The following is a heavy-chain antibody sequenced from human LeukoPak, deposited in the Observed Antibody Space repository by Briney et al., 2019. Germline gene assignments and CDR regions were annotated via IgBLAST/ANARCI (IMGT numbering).Heavy chain of an antibody. D-gene: IGHD1-26*01. J-gene: IGHJ4*02. V-gene: IGHV1-3*03. CDR3: ATAQNRYRYFDY. CDR2: INAGNGNT. CDR1: GYTFTSYA. Sequence: GASVKVSCKASGYTFTSYAMHWVRQAPGQRLEWMGWINAGNGNTKYSQEFQGRVTITRDTSASTAYMELSSLRSEDMAVYYCATAQNRYRYFDYWGQGTLVTVSS.